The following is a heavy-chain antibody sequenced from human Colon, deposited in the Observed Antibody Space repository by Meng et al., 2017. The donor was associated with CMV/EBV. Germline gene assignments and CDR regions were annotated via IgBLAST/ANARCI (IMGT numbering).Heavy chain of an antibody. V-gene: IGHV4-4*07. D-gene: IGHD3-10*01. CDR2: VYISGNT. J-gene: IGHJ4*02. CDR1: GAAITSYY. CDR3: ARDSNLSGLAY. Sequence: VRLRESGPGLVKPSETLSLPCTGSGAAITSYYGGWIRQPAGKGLEWIGRVYISGNTNYNPSLKSRVNMSIDTSKNQLSLNIRSVTAADTAVYYCARDSNLSGLAYWGQGTLVTVSS.